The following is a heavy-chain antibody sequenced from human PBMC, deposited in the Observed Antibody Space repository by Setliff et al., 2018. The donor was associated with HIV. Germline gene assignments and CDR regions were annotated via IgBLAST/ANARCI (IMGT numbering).Heavy chain of an antibody. CDR1: GFTVSTYY. V-gene: IGHV3-66*02. J-gene: IGHJ4*02. Sequence: QSGGSLRLSCAASGFTVSTYYMSWVRQAPGKGLEWVSTIYSDGSTYHADSVNGRFTLSRDISENALYLQIDSLRPEDTAVYYCARLRLYNSALENWGQGTLVTVSS. CDR3: ARLRLYNSALEN. CDR2: IYSDGST. D-gene: IGHD1-1*01.